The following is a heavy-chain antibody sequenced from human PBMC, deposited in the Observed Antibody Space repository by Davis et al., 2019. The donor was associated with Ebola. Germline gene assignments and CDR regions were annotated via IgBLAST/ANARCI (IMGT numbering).Heavy chain of an antibody. J-gene: IGHJ6*02. Sequence: GESLKISCAASGFTFSSYNMNWVRQAPGKGLEWVSSISSSSSYIYYADSVKGRFTISRDNAKNSLYLQMNSLRAEDTAVYYCARGRGGKSRYGMDVWGQGTTVTVSS. CDR2: ISSSSSYI. CDR1: GFTFSSYN. D-gene: IGHD4-23*01. V-gene: IGHV3-21*01. CDR3: ARGRGGKSRYGMDV.